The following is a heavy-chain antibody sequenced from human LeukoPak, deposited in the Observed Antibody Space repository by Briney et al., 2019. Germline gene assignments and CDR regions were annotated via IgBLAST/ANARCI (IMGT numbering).Heavy chain of an antibody. CDR1: GFTFSSHS. D-gene: IGHD6-19*01. CDR2: ISSSSSYI. V-gene: IGHV3-21*01. CDR3: ARVIGIAVAETYGMDV. J-gene: IGHJ6*02. Sequence: GGSLRLSCAASGFTFSSHSMNWVRQAPGKGLEWVSSISSSSSYIYYADSVKGRFTISRDNAKNSLYLQMNSLRAEDTAVYYCARVIGIAVAETYGMDVWGQGTTVTVSS.